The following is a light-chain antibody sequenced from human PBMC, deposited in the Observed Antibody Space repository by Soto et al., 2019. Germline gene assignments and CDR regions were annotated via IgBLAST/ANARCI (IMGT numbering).Light chain of an antibody. CDR2: EVS. V-gene: IGLV2-14*01. Sequence: QSALTQPASVSGSPGQSITISCTGTSSDIGYYNYVSWYQQHPGKAPKLMIYEVSDRPSGVSNRFSGSKSDNTASLTISGLQAEDEADYYCSSYTSTNTVVFGGGPKLTV. CDR1: SSDIGYYNY. CDR3: SSYTSTNTVV. J-gene: IGLJ2*01.